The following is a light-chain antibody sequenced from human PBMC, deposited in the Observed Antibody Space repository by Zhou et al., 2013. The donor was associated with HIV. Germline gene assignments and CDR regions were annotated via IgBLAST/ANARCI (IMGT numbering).Light chain of an antibody. CDR1: EDISNL. CDR3: QQFNSYPLFT. V-gene: IGKV1-33*01. J-gene: IGKJ3*01. Sequence: DIQMTQSPSSLSASVGDRVTITCQASEDISNLLNWYQQKPGKAPRLLIYDASSLETGVPSRFRGSGSGTDFTLTIGSLQPEDFATYYCQQFNSYPLFTFGPGTKV. CDR2: DAS.